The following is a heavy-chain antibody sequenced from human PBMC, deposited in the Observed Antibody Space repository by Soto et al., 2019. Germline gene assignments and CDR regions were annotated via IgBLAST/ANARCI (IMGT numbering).Heavy chain of an antibody. CDR2: ISTYNGNT. J-gene: IGHJ6*02. D-gene: IGHD6-19*01. V-gene: IGHV1-18*04. CDR3: ARYGYRSGWYLGNGMDV. Sequence: QVQLVQSGAEVKKPGASLKVSCQASGYSFSDYGIAWVLQAPGQGLAWVGWISTYNGNTNYAQKFQGRVTMTTDTSANTAYRELRSLRSDDTAMYYCARYGYRSGWYLGNGMDVWGQGTPVTVSS. CDR1: GYSFSDYG.